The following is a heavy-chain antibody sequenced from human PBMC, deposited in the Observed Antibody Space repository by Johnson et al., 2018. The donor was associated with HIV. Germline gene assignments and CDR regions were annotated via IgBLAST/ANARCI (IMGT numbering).Heavy chain of an antibody. J-gene: IGHJ3*02. Sequence: VQLVESGGGLVKPGGSLRLSCAASGFTVSSNYMSWVRQAPGKGLEWVSVIYSGGSTYYADSVKGRFTISRDNSKNTLYLQMNSLRAEDTAVYYCARRSSGWYGAFDIWGQGTMVTVSS. V-gene: IGHV3-66*01. D-gene: IGHD6-19*01. CDR2: IYSGGST. CDR1: GFTVSSNY. CDR3: ARRSSGWYGAFDI.